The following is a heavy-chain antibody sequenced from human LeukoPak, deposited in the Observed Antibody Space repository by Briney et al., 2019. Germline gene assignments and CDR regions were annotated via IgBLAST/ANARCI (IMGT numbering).Heavy chain of an antibody. V-gene: IGHV1-46*01. CDR1: GYTFTTYY. CDR2: INPNGGST. J-gene: IGHJ6*02. D-gene: IGHD2-15*01. CDR3: ARGLLLGPRGMDV. Sequence: GASVKVSCKASGYTFTTYYIHWVRQAPGQGLEWMGIINPNGGSTNCAQKFQGRVTMTRDTSTSTVYMELRSLRSEDTAVYYCARGLLLGPRGMDVWGQGTTVTVSS.